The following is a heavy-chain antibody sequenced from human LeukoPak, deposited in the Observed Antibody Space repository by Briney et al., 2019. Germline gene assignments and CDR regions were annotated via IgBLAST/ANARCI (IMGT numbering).Heavy chain of an antibody. Sequence: TGGSLRLSCAASGFTFSSYWMSWVRQASGKGLEWVANIKQDGSEKYYVDSVKGRFTISRDNAKNSLYLQMNSLRVEDTAVYYCAREGYARGWYFDYWGQGTLVTVSS. CDR2: IKQDGSEK. CDR1: GFTFSSYW. CDR3: AREGYARGWYFDY. J-gene: IGHJ4*02. V-gene: IGHV3-7*01. D-gene: IGHD5-12*01.